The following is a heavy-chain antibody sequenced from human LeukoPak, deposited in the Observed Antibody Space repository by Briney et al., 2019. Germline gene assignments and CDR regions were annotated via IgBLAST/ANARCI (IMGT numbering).Heavy chain of an antibody. V-gene: IGHV4-34*01. CDR3: ARVGVVAANGMDV. CDR1: GGSFSGYY. J-gene: IGHJ6*02. CDR2: INHSGST. D-gene: IGHD2-15*01. Sequence: SETLSLTCAVYGGSFSGYYWSWIRQPPGKGLEWTGEINHSGSTNYNPSLKSRVTISVDTSKNQFSLKLSSVTAADTAVYYCARVGVVAANGMDVWGQGTTVTVSS.